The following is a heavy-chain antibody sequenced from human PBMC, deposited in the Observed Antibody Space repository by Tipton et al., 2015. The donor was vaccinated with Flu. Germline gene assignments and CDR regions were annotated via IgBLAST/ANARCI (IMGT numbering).Heavy chain of an antibody. Sequence: CAASGFTFSSYWMTWVRQAPGKGLEWVATIKPDGGEKSYVDSVKGRFTISRDNAKKSVYLQMNSLRAEDTAVYYCVRDWQLLPYYWGQGTRVTVSS. J-gene: IGHJ4*02. V-gene: IGHV3-7*01. CDR1: GFTFSSYW. CDR3: VRDWQLLPYY. CDR2: IKPDGGEK. D-gene: IGHD1-7*01.